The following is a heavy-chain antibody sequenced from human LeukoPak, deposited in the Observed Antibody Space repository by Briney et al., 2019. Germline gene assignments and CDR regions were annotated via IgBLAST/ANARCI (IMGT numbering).Heavy chain of an antibody. D-gene: IGHD6-19*01. J-gene: IGHJ4*02. CDR1: GSTFSSYE. CDR2: ITSSGSII. Sequence: GGSLRLSCAASGSTFSSYEMNWVRQAPGKGLEWVSYITSSGSIIYYADSVKGRFTISRDNAKNSLFLQMNSLRAEDTAVYYCARSGLPGIAVAADFDYWGQGTLVTVSS. V-gene: IGHV3-48*03. CDR3: ARSGLPGIAVAADFDY.